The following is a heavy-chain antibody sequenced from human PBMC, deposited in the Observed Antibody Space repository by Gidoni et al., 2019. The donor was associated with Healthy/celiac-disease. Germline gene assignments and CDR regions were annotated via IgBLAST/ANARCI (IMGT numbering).Heavy chain of an antibody. J-gene: IGHJ1*01. D-gene: IGHD4-17*01. CDR2: IYSGGST. CDR3: ARVGFRDYGGNEYFQH. CDR1: GFTVSSNY. V-gene: IGHV3-53*01. Sequence: EVQLVESGGGLIQPGGSLRLSCAASGFTVSSNYMSWVRQAPGKGLEWVSVIYSGGSTYYADSVTGRFTISRDNSKNTLYLQMNSLRAEDTAVYYCARVGFRDYGGNEYFQHWGQGTLVTVSS.